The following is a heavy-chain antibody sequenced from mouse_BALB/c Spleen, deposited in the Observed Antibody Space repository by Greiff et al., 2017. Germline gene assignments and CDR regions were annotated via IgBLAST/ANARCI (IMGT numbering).Heavy chain of an antibody. V-gene: IGHV5-6*01. Sequence: EVKVVESGGDLVKPGGSLKLSCAASGFTFSSYGMSWVRQTPDKRLEWVATISSGGSYTYYPDSVKGRFTISRDNAKNTLYLQMSSLKSEDTAMYYCAGHDSSGYLFAYWGQGTLVTVSA. J-gene: IGHJ3*01. CDR1: GFTFSSYG. CDR2: ISSGGSYT. CDR3: AGHDSSGYLFAY. D-gene: IGHD3-2*01.